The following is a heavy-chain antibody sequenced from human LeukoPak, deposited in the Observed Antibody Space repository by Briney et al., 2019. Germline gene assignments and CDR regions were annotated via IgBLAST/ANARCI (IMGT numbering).Heavy chain of an antibody. CDR2: FYSGGDT. J-gene: IGHJ6*04. Sequence: PGGSLRLSCAASGFTVSDTYMTWVRQPPGKGLEYVSIFYSGGDTDYAASVKGRFTISRDESKNTVYLHMNNVRADDTAKYYCARGGANTFNSYYYYSLDVWGKGTTVTVSS. CDR3: ARGGANTFNSYYYYSLDV. CDR1: GFTVSDTY. D-gene: IGHD3-10*01. V-gene: IGHV3-53*03.